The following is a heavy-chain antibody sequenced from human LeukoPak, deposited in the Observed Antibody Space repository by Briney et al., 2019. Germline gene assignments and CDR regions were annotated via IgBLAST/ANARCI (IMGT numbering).Heavy chain of an antibody. J-gene: IGHJ6*03. D-gene: IGHD4-17*01. CDR2: IIPIFGTA. CDR1: GGTFSSYA. CDR3: ARGGGDYVSYYYYMDV. Sequence: SVKVSCKASGGTFSSYAISWVRQAPGQGLKWMGGIIPIFGTANYAQKFQGRVTITADESTSTAYMELSSLRSEDTAVYYCARGGGDYVSYYYYMDVWGKGTTVTISS. V-gene: IGHV1-69*13.